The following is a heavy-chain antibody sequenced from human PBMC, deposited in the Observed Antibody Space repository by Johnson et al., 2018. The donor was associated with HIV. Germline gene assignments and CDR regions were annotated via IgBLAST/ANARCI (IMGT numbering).Heavy chain of an antibody. V-gene: IGHV3-53*01. CDR2: IYGGSTI. D-gene: IGHD4-23*01. J-gene: IGHJ3*02. CDR3: ARVILDDGGNPRSNAFDI. Sequence: VQLVESGGGLIQPGESLRLSCAASGFTVSSNYMSWVRQAPGKGLAWVSIIYGGSTIYYADSVKGRFTISRDNAKNSLYLQMNSLRAEDTAVYYCARVILDDGGNPRSNAFDIWGQGTMVTVSS. CDR1: GFTVSSNY.